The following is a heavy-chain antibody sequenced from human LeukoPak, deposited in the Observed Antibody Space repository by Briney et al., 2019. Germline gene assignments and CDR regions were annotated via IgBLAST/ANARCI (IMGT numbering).Heavy chain of an antibody. CDR1: GGSVSSDSYF. Sequence: SRTLSLTCSVSGGSVSSDSYFWTWIRQPPGKGLEYIGYIHDSGSTDNNPSLKSRVTISVDTSKNQFSLKLSSVTAADTAVYYCARGILKCSGGNCYYYGMDVWGKGTTVTVSS. J-gene: IGHJ6*04. CDR2: IHDSGST. V-gene: IGHV4-61*01. D-gene: IGHD2-15*01. CDR3: ARGILKCSGGNCYYYGMDV.